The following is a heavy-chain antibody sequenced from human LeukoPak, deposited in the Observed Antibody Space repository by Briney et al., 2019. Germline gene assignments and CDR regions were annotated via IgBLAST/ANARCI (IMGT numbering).Heavy chain of an antibody. CDR3: ARDRASSGWYRNWFDP. Sequence: PGGSLRLSCAASGFTFSSYAMSWVRQAPGKGLEWVAVIWYDGSNKYYADSVKGRFTISRDNSKDTLYLQMNSLRAEDTAVYYCARDRASSGWYRNWFDPWGQGTLVTVSS. CDR1: GFTFSSYA. D-gene: IGHD6-19*01. V-gene: IGHV3-33*08. CDR2: IWYDGSNK. J-gene: IGHJ5*02.